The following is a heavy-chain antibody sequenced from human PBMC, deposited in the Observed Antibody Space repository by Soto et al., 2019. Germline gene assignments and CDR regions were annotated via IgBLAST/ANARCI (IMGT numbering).Heavy chain of an antibody. J-gene: IGHJ3*02. V-gene: IGHV3-21*01. Sequence: GGSLRLSCAASGFTFSSYSMNWVRQAPGKGLEWVSFIRSSSSYIYYGDSVKGRFSISRDNAKNSLYLQMNSLRAEDTAVYYCARESTIFGVNDAFDIWGQGTMVTVSS. D-gene: IGHD3-3*01. CDR1: GFTFSSYS. CDR2: IRSSSSYI. CDR3: ARESTIFGVNDAFDI.